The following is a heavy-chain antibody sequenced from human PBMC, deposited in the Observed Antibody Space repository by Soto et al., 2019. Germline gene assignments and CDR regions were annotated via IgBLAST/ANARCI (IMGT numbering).Heavy chain of an antibody. D-gene: IGHD6-13*01. V-gene: IGHV3-33*01. CDR1: GFTLSSYG. CDR2: IHYDGSNK. Sequence: QVQLVESGGGVVQPGRYLRLSCAASGFTLSSYGMHWVRQAPGKGLEWVAVIHYDGSNKYYADSVKGRFTISRDNFKNVLYLQMDSLRAEDTAVYFCARDRSSSWYPPYYGMNVWGQGTTVSVSS. J-gene: IGHJ6*02. CDR3: ARDRSSSWYPPYYGMNV.